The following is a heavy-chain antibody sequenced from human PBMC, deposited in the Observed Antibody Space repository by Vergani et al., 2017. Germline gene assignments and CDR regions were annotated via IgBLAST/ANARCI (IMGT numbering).Heavy chain of an antibody. CDR1: GFTFSSYS. CDR3: ARAQISSSGWYFDL. Sequence: EVQLVESGGGLVQPGGSLRLSCAASGFTFSSYSMHWVRQAPGKGLVWVSRITSDGMSTRYADSVKGRFTISRDNAKNTLYLQMNSLRAEDTAVYYCARAQISSSGWYFDLWGRGTLVTVSS. CDR2: ITSDGMST. D-gene: IGHD6-6*01. V-gene: IGHV3-74*01. J-gene: IGHJ2*01.